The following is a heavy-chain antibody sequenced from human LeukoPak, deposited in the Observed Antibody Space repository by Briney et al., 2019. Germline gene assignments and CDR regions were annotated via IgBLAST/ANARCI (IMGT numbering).Heavy chain of an antibody. D-gene: IGHD3-22*01. V-gene: IGHV1-2*02. CDR1: GYTFTGYY. Sequence: ASVKVSCKASGYTFTGYYMHWVRQAPGQGLEWMGWINPNSGGTNYAQKFQGRVTMTRDTSISTAYMELSRLRSDDTAVYYCASERRGSGYYDSSGYYSPYDYWGQGTLVTVSS. J-gene: IGHJ4*02. CDR2: INPNSGGT. CDR3: ASERRGSGYYDSSGYYSPYDY.